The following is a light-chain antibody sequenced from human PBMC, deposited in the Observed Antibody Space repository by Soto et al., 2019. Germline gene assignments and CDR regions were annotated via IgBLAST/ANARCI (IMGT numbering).Light chain of an antibody. CDR1: RSNIGSNT. V-gene: IGLV1-44*01. Sequence: QSVLTQTPSASGTPGQRVTISCSGSRSNIGSNTVNWYQQLPGMAPKLLIYSNSQRPSGVPDRFSGSKSGTSASLAISGLQSDDEADYYCAAWDDSLNAWVFGGGTKVTVL. J-gene: IGLJ3*02. CDR2: SNS. CDR3: AAWDDSLNAWV.